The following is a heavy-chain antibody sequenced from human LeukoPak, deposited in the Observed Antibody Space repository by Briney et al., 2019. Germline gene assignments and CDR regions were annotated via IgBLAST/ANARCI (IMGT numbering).Heavy chain of an antibody. CDR2: ISSSSSYI. CDR1: GFTFSSYS. D-gene: IGHD1-1*01. V-gene: IGHV3-21*04. Sequence: GGSLRLSCAASGFTFSSYSMNWVRQAPGKGLEWVSSISSSSSYIYCADSVKGRFTISRDNSKNTLFLQMNSLRAEDTALYYCAKGLERESRLDSWGQGTLVTVSS. J-gene: IGHJ4*02. CDR3: AKGLERESRLDS.